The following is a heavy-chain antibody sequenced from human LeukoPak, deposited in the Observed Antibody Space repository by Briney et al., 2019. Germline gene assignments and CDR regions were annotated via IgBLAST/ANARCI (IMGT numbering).Heavy chain of an antibody. J-gene: IGHJ3*02. D-gene: IGHD3-22*01. Sequence: GGSLRLSCAASGFTFSSYSMNWVRQAPGKGLEWVSSISSSSSYVYYADSVKGRFTISRDNAKNSLYLQMNSLRAEDTAVYYCARDGYYDSSGPGQSDAFDIWGQGTMVTVSS. CDR2: ISSSSSYV. V-gene: IGHV3-21*01. CDR1: GFTFSSYS. CDR3: ARDGYYDSSGPGQSDAFDI.